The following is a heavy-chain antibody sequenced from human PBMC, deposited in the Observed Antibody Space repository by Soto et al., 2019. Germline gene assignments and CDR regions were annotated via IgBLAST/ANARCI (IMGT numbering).Heavy chain of an antibody. J-gene: IGHJ5*02. CDR2: ITFSSLYI. D-gene: IGHD3-10*01. Sequence: EVQLVESGGGLVKPGQSLRLSCTASGFNFSAYGMSWVRQAPGKGLEWVSSITFSSLYIYYAESVRGRFVISRDDSKNSLFLQMDSLKTEDTAFYYCAWSGDVAVGWFDPWGQGTQVTVSS. CDR3: AWSGDVAVGWFDP. V-gene: IGHV3-21*02. CDR1: GFNFSAYG.